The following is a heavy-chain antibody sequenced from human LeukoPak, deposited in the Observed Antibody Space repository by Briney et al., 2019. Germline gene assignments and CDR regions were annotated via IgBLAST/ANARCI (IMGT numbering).Heavy chain of an antibody. CDR2: IYYSGST. V-gene: IGHV4-39*01. CDR1: GGSISSSSYY. J-gene: IGHJ3*02. Sequence: KPSETLSLTCTVSGGSISSSSYYWGWIRQPPGKGLEWIGSIYYSGSTYYNPSLKSRVTISVDTSKNQFSLKLSSVTAADTAVYYCARKKGYYDYVWGSYRYTGNAFDIWSQGTMVTVSS. CDR3: ARKKGYYDYVWGSYRYTGNAFDI. D-gene: IGHD3-16*02.